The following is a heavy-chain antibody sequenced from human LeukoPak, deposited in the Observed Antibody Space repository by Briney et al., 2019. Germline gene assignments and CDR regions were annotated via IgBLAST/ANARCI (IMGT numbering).Heavy chain of an antibody. V-gene: IGHV3-53*01. CDR3: ARADSSSWFD. CDR2: IYRDGET. Sequence: PGGSLRLSCAASGFTVSSNYLSWVRQAPGKGLEWVSIIYRDGETYYAGSVKGRFTISRDNSKNTVFLQMSSLRAEDTAVYYCARADSSSWFDWGQGTLVTVSS. CDR1: GFTVSSNY. J-gene: IGHJ4*02. D-gene: IGHD6-13*01.